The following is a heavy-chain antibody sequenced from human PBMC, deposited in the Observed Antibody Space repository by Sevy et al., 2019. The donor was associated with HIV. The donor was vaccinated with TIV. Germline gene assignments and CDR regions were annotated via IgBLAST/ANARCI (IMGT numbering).Heavy chain of an antibody. CDR2: LYYGGST. CDR1: GGSISGSTNY. V-gene: IGHV4-39*01. CDR3: VRHLTNYLYWYFDL. J-gene: IGHJ2*01. Sequence: SETLSLTCTVSGGSISGSTNYWGWIRQSPGKRLEWIGSLYYGGSTYLNPSLKSRVTTSVDTSKNQFSLKLNSVTAADTAVYYCVRHLTNYLYWYFDLWGRGALVTVSS. D-gene: IGHD2-8*01.